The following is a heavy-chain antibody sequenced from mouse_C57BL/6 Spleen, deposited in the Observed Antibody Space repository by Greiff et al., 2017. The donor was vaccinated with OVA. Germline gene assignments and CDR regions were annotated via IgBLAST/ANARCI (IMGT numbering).Heavy chain of an antibody. Sequence: QVQLQQPGAELVMPGASVKLSCKASGYTFTSYWMHWVKQRPGQGLEWIGEIDPSDSYTNYNQKFKGKSTVTVDKSSSTAYMQLSSLTSEDSAVYYGARSGDDDGYWGQGTLVTVSA. D-gene: IGHD2-4*01. CDR1: GYTFTSYW. CDR3: ARSGDDDGY. J-gene: IGHJ3*01. CDR2: IDPSDSYT. V-gene: IGHV1-69*01.